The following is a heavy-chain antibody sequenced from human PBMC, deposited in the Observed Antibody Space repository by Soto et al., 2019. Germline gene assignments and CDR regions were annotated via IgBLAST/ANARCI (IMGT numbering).Heavy chain of an antibody. Sequence: EVQLLESGGGLGQPGGSLRLSCAASGITFSSYAMSWVRQAPGKGLEWVSDISGSGGSTYYADAVKGRFTISRDNSKNTLYLQMNSLRAEDTAVYYCANAPYSGRYPFDYWGQGTLVTVSS. J-gene: IGHJ4*02. CDR1: GITFSSYA. D-gene: IGHD1-26*01. CDR2: ISGSGGST. V-gene: IGHV3-23*01. CDR3: ANAPYSGRYPFDY.